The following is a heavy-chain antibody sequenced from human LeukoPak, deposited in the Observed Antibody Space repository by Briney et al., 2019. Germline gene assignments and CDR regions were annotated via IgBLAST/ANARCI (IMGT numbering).Heavy chain of an antibody. CDR2: ISGSGGST. CDR1: GFTFSSYA. Sequence: GGSLRLSCAASGFTFSSYAMSWVRQAPGKGLEWVSAISGSGGSTYYADSVKGRFAISRDNSKNTLYLQMNSLRAEDTAIYYCGRKGSPTHFLDFWGQGTLVTVSS. D-gene: IGHD2/OR15-2a*01. CDR3: GRKGSPTHFLDF. J-gene: IGHJ4*02. V-gene: IGHV3-23*01.